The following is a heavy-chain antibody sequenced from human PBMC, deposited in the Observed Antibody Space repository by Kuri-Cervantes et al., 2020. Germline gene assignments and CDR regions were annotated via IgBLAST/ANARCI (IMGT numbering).Heavy chain of an antibody. CDR2: ISYDGSNK. CDR1: GFTFSSYA. Sequence: GGSLRLSCAASGFTFSSYAMSWVRQAPGKGLEWVAVISYDGSNKYYADSVKGRFTISRDNSKNTLYLQMNSLRAEDTAVYYCAKDRVTAMVTKYYGMDVWGQGTTVTVSS. J-gene: IGHJ6*02. V-gene: IGHV3-30*18. D-gene: IGHD5-18*01. CDR3: AKDRVTAMVTKYYGMDV.